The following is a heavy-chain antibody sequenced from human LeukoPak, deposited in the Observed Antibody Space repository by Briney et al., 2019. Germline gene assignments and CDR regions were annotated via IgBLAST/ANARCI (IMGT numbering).Heavy chain of an antibody. CDR3: AKEGYYGSGSRD. V-gene: IGHV3-30*02. CDR1: RFSFSSYG. CDR2: IRYDGSNK. D-gene: IGHD3-10*01. Sequence: PGGSLRLSCAASRFSFSSYGMHWVRQAPGKGLEWVAFIRYDGSNKYYADSVKGRFTISRDNSKNTLYLQMNSLRAEDTAVYYCAKEGYYGSGSRDWGQGTLVTVSS. J-gene: IGHJ4*02.